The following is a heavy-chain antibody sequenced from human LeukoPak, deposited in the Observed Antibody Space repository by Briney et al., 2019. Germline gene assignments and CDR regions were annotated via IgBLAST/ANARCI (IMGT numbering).Heavy chain of an antibody. J-gene: IGHJ4*02. CDR1: GGSISSYY. CDR2: IYYSGST. V-gene: IGHV4-59*01. Sequence: KASETLSLTCTVSGGSISSYYWSWIRQPPGKGLEWIGYIYYSGSTNYNPSLKSRVTISVDTSMNQFSLKLSSVTAADTAVYYCASQTTVTADFDYWGQGTLVTVSS. D-gene: IGHD4-11*01. CDR3: ASQTTVTADFDY.